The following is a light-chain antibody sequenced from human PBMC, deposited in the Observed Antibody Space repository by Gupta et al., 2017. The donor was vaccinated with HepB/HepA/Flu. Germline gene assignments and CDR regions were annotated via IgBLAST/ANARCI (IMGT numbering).Light chain of an antibody. J-gene: IGLJ1*01. CDR3: CSYAGTFIYV. CDR2: DVS. V-gene: IGLV2-11*01. Sequence: SALTQPRSVSGSPGQSLTISCTGTSSAVGNYNYVSWYQQRPGKAPRLMIYDVSKRPSGVPDRFSGSKSGNTASLTISGLLAEDEADYYCCSYAGTFIYVFGTGTKVTVL. CDR1: SSAVGNYNY.